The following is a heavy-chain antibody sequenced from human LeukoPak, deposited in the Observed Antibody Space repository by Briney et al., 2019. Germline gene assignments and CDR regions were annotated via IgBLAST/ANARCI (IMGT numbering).Heavy chain of an antibody. J-gene: IGHJ4*02. Sequence: GGSLRLSCVASGFTFSSYWMTWVRQAPGKGLEWVANIKTDGSQIYYVDSVRVRFTISRDNAKNSLYLQMNSLRVEDTAVYYCGKASIAAALTFDYWGQGTLVTVSS. CDR3: GKASIAAALTFDY. D-gene: IGHD6-13*01. V-gene: IGHV3-7*01. CDR1: GFTFSSYW. CDR2: IKTDGSQI.